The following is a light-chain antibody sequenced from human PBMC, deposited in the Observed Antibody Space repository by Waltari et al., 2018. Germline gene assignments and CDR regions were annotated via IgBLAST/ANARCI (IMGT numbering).Light chain of an antibody. Sequence: EIVLPQSPGTLSLSPGERATLSGRASQSVSSSYLAWYQQKPGQAPRLIIYGASSRATGIPDRISGSGSGTDFTLTLSSLEPEDFAVYYCHQHGTSPFTFGQGTKVEIK. CDR1: QSVSSSY. CDR2: GAS. V-gene: IGKV3-20*01. CDR3: HQHGTSPFT. J-gene: IGKJ2*01.